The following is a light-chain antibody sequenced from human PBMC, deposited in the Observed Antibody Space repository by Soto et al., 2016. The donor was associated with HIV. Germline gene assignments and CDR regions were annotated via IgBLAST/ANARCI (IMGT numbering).Light chain of an antibody. CDR1: NIETTS. CDR3: QVWESTSDHFYV. Sequence: SYELTQSPSLSVAPGKTAKISCGGENIETTSVNWYQHKPGQAPVSVIYDDKERPSGIPERFSGSKSGNTATLTISRVEAGDEADYYCQVWESTSDHFYVFGSGTKVTVL. J-gene: IGLJ1*01. V-gene: IGLV3-21*01. CDR2: DDK.